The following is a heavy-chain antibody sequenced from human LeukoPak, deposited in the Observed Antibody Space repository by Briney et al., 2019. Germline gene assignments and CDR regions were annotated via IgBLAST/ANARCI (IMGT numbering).Heavy chain of an antibody. CDR2: ISTSSKYI. J-gene: IGHJ4*02. CDR1: GFTFSTYS. CDR3: ARERTTVTGFDY. V-gene: IGHV3-21*01. D-gene: IGHD4-11*01. Sequence: GALRLSCVASGFTFSTYSMNWVRQAPGKGLEWVSSISTSSKYIYYADSVKGRFTISRDNAKNSLYLQMNSLRAEDTAMYYCARERTTVTGFDYWGQGTLVTVSS.